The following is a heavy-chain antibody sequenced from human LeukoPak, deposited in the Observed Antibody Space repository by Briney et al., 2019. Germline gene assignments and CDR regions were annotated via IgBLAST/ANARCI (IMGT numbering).Heavy chain of an antibody. CDR2: LSGDGSDT. D-gene: IGHD3-10*01. J-gene: IGHJ4*02. CDR3: VRNMVRGVVYFDS. V-gene: IGHV3-23*01. CDR1: GFPFSTFP. Sequence: GGSLRLSCQASGFPFSTFPMSWVRQAPGKGLEWVSTLSGDGSDTYYADSVKGRFTISRDTSKNTLFLQMNSLRADDTAVYYCVRNMVRGVVYFDSWGQGALVTVSS.